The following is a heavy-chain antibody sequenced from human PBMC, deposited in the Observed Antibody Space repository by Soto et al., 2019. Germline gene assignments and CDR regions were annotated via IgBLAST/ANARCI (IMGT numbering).Heavy chain of an antibody. J-gene: IGHJ6*03. Sequence: ASVKVSCKASGYTFTSYGISWVRQAPGQGLEWMGWISAYNGNTNYAQKLQGRVTMTTDTSTSTAYMELRSLRSDDTAVYYCARGGYDFWSGYYSPYYYYMDVWGKGTTVTSP. CDR1: GYTFTSYG. V-gene: IGHV1-18*01. CDR3: ARGGYDFWSGYYSPYYYYMDV. D-gene: IGHD3-3*01. CDR2: ISAYNGNT.